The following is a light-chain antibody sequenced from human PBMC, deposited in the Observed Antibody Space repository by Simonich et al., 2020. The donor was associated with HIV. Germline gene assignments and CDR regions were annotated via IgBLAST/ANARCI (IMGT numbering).Light chain of an antibody. CDR2: EGS. J-gene: IGLJ3*02. V-gene: IGLV2-14*02. CDR1: SSDVVTYNL. Sequence: QSALTQPASVSGSPGQSITISCTGTSSDVVTYNLVSWYQQHPGKPPKPMIYEGSKRPSGVSDRFSGSKSGNTASLTISGLQAEDEADYYCSSYKSSSTWVFGGGTKLTVL. CDR3: SSYKSSSTWV.